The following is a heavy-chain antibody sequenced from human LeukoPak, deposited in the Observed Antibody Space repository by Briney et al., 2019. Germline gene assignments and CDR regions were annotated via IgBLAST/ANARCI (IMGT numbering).Heavy chain of an antibody. CDR2: IYSGGST. CDR3: ALGLRGVMSEY. CDR1: ASTVSNNY. D-gene: IGHD3-10*01. J-gene: IGHJ4*02. V-gene: IGHV3-53*01. Sequence: GRSLRPSCAPSASTVSNNYMSCVRQHPGEGMGWVSVIYSGGSTYYANSVNSRLTISRVNSKNALYPQMNSLRLENTAVYYCALGLRGVMSEYWGQGTLVTVSS.